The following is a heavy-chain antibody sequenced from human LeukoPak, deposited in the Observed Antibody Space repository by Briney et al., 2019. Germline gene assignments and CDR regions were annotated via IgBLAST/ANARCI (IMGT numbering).Heavy chain of an antibody. CDR3: AREYYDILTGYYASWYFDL. CDR1: GFTFSSHA. CDR2: ISYDGSNK. J-gene: IGHJ2*01. Sequence: GGSLRLSCAASGFTFSSHAMHWVRQAPGKGLEWVAVISYDGSNKYYADSVKGRFTISRDNSKNTLYLQMNSLRAEDTAVYYCAREYYDILTGYYASWYFDLWGRGTLVTVSS. V-gene: IGHV3-30*04. D-gene: IGHD3-9*01.